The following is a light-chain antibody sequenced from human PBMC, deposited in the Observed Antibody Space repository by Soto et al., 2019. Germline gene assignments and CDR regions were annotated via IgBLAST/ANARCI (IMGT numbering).Light chain of an antibody. Sequence: QSVLTQPASVSGSPGQSITVPCTGTSSDVGGYDSVSWYQQHPGKAPKLMIYEVSNRPSGVSNRFSGSKSGNTASLTISGLQAEDEADYYCSSYTSSSTLVFGGGTKVTVL. J-gene: IGLJ2*01. CDR3: SSYTSSSTLV. CDR2: EVS. CDR1: SSDVGGYDS. V-gene: IGLV2-14*01.